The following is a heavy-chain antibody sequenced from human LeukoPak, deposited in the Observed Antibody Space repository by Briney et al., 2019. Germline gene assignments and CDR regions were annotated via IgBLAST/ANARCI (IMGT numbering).Heavy chain of an antibody. CDR2: ISGSGGST. CDR1: GFTFDDYA. CDR3: ARGPQTLSRYDPSTGYYNPPFDY. D-gene: IGHD3-9*01. J-gene: IGHJ4*02. V-gene: IGHV3-23*01. Sequence: PGGSLRLSCAASGFTFDDYAMHWARQAPGKGLEWVSAISGSGGSTYYADSVKGRFTISRDNSKNTLYLQMNSLRAEDTAIYYCARGPQTLSRYDPSTGYYNPPFDYWGRGIVVTVSS.